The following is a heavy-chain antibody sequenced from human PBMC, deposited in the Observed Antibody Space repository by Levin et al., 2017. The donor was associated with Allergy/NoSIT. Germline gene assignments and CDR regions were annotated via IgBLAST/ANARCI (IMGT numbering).Heavy chain of an antibody. Sequence: GGSLRLSCAASGFTFSDYWMTWVRQPPGKGLEWVGNINQDGTQKHHADSVKGRFTISRDNAKNSLYLQMNSLRAEDTAVYYCARPGRSRYEGYWGQGTLVTVSS. D-gene: IGHD1-26*01. CDR1: GFTFSDYW. CDR2: INQDGTQK. CDR3: ARPGRSRYEGY. V-gene: IGHV3-7*01. J-gene: IGHJ4*02.